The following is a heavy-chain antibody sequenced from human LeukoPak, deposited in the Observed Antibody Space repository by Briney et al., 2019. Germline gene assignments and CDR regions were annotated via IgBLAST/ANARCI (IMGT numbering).Heavy chain of an antibody. D-gene: IGHD3-10*01. CDR1: GFTFSSYS. CDR2: ISSSSSSYI. CDR3: ARGGFGELKDFDY. J-gene: IGHJ4*02. Sequence: GGSLRLSCAASGFTFSSYSMNWVRQAPGKGLEWVSSISSSSSSYIYYADSVKGRFTISRDNAKNSLYLQMNSLRAEDTAVYYCARGGFGELKDFDYWGQGTLVTVSS. V-gene: IGHV3-21*01.